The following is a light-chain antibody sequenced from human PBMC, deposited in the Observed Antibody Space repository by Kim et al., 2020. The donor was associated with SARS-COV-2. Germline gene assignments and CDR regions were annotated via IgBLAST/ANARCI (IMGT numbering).Light chain of an antibody. J-gene: IGKJ1*01. CDR2: GAS. V-gene: IGKV3-15*01. CDR3: QQYNNWPPWT. CDR1: HSVTNS. Sequence: SPEEKATPSRRASHSVTNSLTWYQQKPGQAPRLLIDGASTRATGIPARFSGSGAGTEFTLTISSLQSEDFAVYCCQQYNNWPPWTFGQGTKVDIK.